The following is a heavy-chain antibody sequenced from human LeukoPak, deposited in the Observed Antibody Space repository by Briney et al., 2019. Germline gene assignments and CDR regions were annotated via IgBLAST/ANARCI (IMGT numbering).Heavy chain of an antibody. D-gene: IGHD1-7*01. CDR3: ARDPNYADLDY. CDR2: INPSGGST. J-gene: IGHJ4*02. Sequence: ASVKVCCKASGYTFVNYYIHWVRQAPGQGLEWMGIINPSGGSTSYAQKFQGRVTVTRDTSTSTVYMELSSLRSEDTAVYYCARDPNYADLDYWGQGTLVTVSS. V-gene: IGHV1-46*01. CDR1: GYTFVNYY.